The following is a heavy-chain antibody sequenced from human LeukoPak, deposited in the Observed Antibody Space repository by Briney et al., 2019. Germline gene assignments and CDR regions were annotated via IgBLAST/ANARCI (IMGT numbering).Heavy chain of an antibody. CDR3: ARGEGYTSTWYQPHFDY. D-gene: IGHD6-13*01. CDR2: IYHSGST. CDR1: GASISSTNW. V-gene: IGHV4-4*02. Sequence: PSETLSLTCAVSGASISSTNWWSWVRRPPGKGLEWIGEIYHSGSTNYNPSLKSRVTMSIDKSKNQFSLRLSSVTAADTAVYYCARGEGYTSTWYQPHFDYWGQGTLVTVSS. J-gene: IGHJ4*02.